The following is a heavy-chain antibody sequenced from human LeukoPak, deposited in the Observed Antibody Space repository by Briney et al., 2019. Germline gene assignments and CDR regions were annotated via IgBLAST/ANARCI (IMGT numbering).Heavy chain of an antibody. CDR1: GFTFSNAS. D-gene: IGHD1-26*01. V-gene: IGHV3-15*07. Sequence: GGSPRLSCAASGFTFSNASMNWGRHTPGKGLEWVGRIKSKTDGGTTDYAAPVKGRFTISREDSKNTLYLQMSSLKTGDTAVYYCTTGGIVQWGQGTLVTVSS. CDR3: TTGGIVQ. CDR2: IKSKTDGGTT. J-gene: IGHJ4*02.